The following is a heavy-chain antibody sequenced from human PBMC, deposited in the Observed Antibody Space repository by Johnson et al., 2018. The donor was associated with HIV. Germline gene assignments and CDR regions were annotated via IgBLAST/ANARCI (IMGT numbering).Heavy chain of an antibody. Sequence: VQLVESGGGLVKPGGSLRLSCAASGFTFSDYYMSWIRQAPGKGLEWVSYISSSGSTTYYADSVKGRFTISRDNSKNTLYLQMNSLRAEDTAVYYCAKGLAAFFAFDIWGQGTMVTVSS. CDR3: AKGLAAFFAFDI. CDR2: ISSSGSTT. V-gene: IGHV3-11*04. J-gene: IGHJ3*02. CDR1: GFTFSDYY. D-gene: IGHD3-3*01.